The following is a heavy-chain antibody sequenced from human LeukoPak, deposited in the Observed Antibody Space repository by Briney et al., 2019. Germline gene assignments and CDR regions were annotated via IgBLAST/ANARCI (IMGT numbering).Heavy chain of an antibody. Sequence: ASVKVSCKASGYTFTSYYMHWVRQAPGQGLEWMGIINPSGGSTSYAQKFQGRVTMTRDTSTSTVYMELSSLRSEDTAVHYCARDRMVYALSNWFDPWGQGTLVTVSS. CDR1: GYTFTSYY. CDR2: INPSGGST. CDR3: ARDRMVYALSNWFDP. J-gene: IGHJ5*02. V-gene: IGHV1-46*01. D-gene: IGHD2-8*01.